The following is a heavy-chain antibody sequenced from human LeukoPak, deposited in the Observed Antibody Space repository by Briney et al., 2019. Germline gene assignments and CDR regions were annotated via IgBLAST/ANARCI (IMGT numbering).Heavy chain of an antibody. V-gene: IGHV1-18*01. CDR3: ARDSPQTWVYDILTGYYRNWFDP. CDR1: GGTFSSYA. Sequence: GASVKVSCKASGGTFSSYAISWVRQAPGQGLEWMGWISAYNGNTNYAQKLQGRVTMTTDTSMSTAYMELRSLRSDDTAVYYCARDSPQTWVYDILTGYYRNWFDPWGQGTLVTVSS. CDR2: ISAYNGNT. D-gene: IGHD3-9*01. J-gene: IGHJ5*02.